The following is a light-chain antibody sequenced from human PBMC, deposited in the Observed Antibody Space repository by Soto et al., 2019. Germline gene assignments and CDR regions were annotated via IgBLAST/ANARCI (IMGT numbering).Light chain of an antibody. CDR1: SSDIGTYNL. CDR2: EGI. CDR3: CSYAGSGTDNYV. Sequence: QSALTQPASVSGSPGQSITISCTGTSSDIGTYNLVSWYQHYPGKAPKLMIYEGIKRPSGVSNRFSGSKSGNTAFLTISGLQAEDEADYYCCSYAGSGTDNYVFGSGTKV. J-gene: IGLJ1*01. V-gene: IGLV2-23*01.